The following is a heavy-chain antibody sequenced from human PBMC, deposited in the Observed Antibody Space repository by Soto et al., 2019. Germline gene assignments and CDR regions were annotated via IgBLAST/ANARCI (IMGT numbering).Heavy chain of an antibody. J-gene: IGHJ4*02. CDR2: IYYSGST. D-gene: IGHD3-22*01. CDR1: GGSISSYY. V-gene: IGHV4-59*12. Sequence: SETLSLTCTVSGGSISSYYWSWIRQPPGKGLEWIGYIYYSGSTYYNPSLKSRLTISIDTSKNQFSLKLNSVTAADTAVYYCARSNMIVVVDYWGQGALVTVSS. CDR3: ARSNMIVVVDY.